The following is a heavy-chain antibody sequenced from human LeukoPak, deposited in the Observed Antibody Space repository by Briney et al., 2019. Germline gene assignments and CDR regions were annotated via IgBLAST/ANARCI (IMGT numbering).Heavy chain of an antibody. CDR1: GYTFTGYY. D-gene: IGHD2-2*01. Sequence: PGASVTVSCKASGYTFTGYYMHWVRQAPGQGLEWMGWINPNSGGTNYAQKFQGRVTMTRDTSISTAYMELSRLRSDDTAVYYCARDTVVPAATFDYWGQGTLVTVSS. CDR2: INPNSGGT. J-gene: IGHJ4*02. CDR3: ARDTVVPAATFDY. V-gene: IGHV1-2*02.